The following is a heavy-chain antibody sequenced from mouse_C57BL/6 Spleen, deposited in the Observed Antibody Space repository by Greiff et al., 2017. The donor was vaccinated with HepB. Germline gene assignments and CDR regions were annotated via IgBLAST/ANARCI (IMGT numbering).Heavy chain of an antibody. Sequence: QVQLQQSGAELVRPGTSVKVSCKASGYAFTNYLIEWVKQRPGQGLEWIGVINPGSGGTNYNEKFKGKATLTADKSSSTAYMQLSSLTSEDSAVYFCARSPITTVVRFDYWGQGTTLTVSS. J-gene: IGHJ2*01. V-gene: IGHV1-54*01. CDR2: INPGSGGT. D-gene: IGHD1-1*01. CDR1: GYAFTNYL. CDR3: ARSPITTVVRFDY.